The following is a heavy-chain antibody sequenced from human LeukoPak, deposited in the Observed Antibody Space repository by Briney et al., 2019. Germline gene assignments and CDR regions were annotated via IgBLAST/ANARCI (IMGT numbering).Heavy chain of an antibody. V-gene: IGHV3-23*01. J-gene: IGHJ4*02. CDR1: GFTFRSYA. CDR2: ISGSGGST. D-gene: IGHD5-18*01. Sequence: GGSLRLSSSAPGFTFRSYAMSWGGHGPGTGLARVSAISGSGGSTYYADSVKGRFTISRDNSKNTLYLQMNSLRAEDTAVYYCAKREKIQLWLQSHFDYWGQGTLVTVSS. CDR3: AKREKIQLWLQSHFDY.